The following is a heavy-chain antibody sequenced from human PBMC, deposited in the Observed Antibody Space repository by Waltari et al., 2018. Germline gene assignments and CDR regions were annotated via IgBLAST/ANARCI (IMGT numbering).Heavy chain of an antibody. V-gene: IGHV1-69*14. CDR2: IIRNGGTA. J-gene: IGHJ2*01. Sequence: QVQLVQSGAEVQKPGSSVKVSCKASGATFSSYAISWVRRAPGQVLVWMGGIIRNGGTANCGQKYQGRVKITADKTTSTAYMELSSLRSEDTAVYYCARDRVYCSSTSCSTINWYFDLWGRGTLVTVSS. D-gene: IGHD2-2*01. CDR3: ARDRVYCSSTSCSTINWYFDL. CDR1: GATFSSYA.